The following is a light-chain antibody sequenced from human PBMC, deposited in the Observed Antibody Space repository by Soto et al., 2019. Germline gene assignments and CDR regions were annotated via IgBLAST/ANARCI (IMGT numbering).Light chain of an antibody. J-gene: IGLJ1*01. CDR1: SSDVGGYNY. V-gene: IGLV2-14*03. Sequence: QSALTQPASVSGSPGQSITISCTGTSSDVGGYNYVSWYQQHPGKAPKLMIYDVTNRPSGVSNRFSGSKSGNTASLTISGLQAGDEADYYCNSYTSISTLVFGTGTKLTVL. CDR3: NSYTSISTLV. CDR2: DVT.